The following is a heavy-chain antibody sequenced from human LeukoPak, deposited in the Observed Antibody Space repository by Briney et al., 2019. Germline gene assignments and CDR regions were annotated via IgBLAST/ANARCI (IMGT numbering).Heavy chain of an antibody. CDR1: GITFSESW. D-gene: IGHD1-1*01. J-gene: IGHJ6*02. CDR2: INHEGGAI. V-gene: IGHV3-7*01. CDR3: ATYNNWVAGDV. Sequence: GGSLRLSCAASGITFSESWMTWVRQVPGQGLEWVAHINHEGGAIQYVDSVKGRFTISRDNAKGSVFLQMNSLRAEDTAIYHCATYNNWVAGDVWGQGTTVIVS.